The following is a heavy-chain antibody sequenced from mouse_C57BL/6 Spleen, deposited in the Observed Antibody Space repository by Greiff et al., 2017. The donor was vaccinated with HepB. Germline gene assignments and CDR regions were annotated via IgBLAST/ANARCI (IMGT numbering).Heavy chain of an antibody. CDR1: GYSFTGYY. CDR2: INPSTGGT. J-gene: IGHJ4*01. Sequence: EVKLMESGPELVKPGASVKISCKASGYSFTGYYMNWVKQSPEKSLEWIGEINPSTGGTTYNQKFKAKATLTVDKSSSTAYMQLKSLTSEDSAVYYCARGEDGYYAMDYWGQGTSVTVSS. V-gene: IGHV1-42*01. D-gene: IGHD2-3*01. CDR3: ARGEDGYYAMDY.